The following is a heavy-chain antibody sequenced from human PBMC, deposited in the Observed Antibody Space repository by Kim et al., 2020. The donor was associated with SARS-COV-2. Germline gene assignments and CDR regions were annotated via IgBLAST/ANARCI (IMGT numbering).Heavy chain of an antibody. V-gene: IGHV3-30*04. CDR3: ARVLQVVPAAKSLGNFDY. J-gene: IGHJ4*02. D-gene: IGHD2-2*01. CDR2: ILYDGSNK. CDR1: GFTFSNYA. Sequence: GGSLRLSCAASGFTFSNYAMHWVRQAPGKGLEWVAIILYDGSNKYYADSVKGRFTISRDNSKNTVYLQMNSLRAEDTAVYYCARVLQVVPAAKSLGNFDYWGQGTLVTVSS.